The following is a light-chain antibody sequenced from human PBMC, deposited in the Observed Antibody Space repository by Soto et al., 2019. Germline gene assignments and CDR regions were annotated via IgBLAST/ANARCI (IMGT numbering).Light chain of an antibody. CDR3: CSYTSLSTVV. CDR1: SSDVGGYNH. CDR2: AIS. Sequence: QSALTQPASVSGSPGQSITISCTGTSSDVGGYNHVSWYQHSPGKAPKLILFAISDRPSGVSHRFSGSKSGNTASLTISGLQADDEADYYCCSYTSLSTVVFGGGTQLTVL. V-gene: IGLV2-14*01. J-gene: IGLJ2*01.